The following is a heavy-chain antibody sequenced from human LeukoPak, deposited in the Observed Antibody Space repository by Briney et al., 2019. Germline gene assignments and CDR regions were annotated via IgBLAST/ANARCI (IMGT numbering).Heavy chain of an antibody. J-gene: IGHJ4*02. D-gene: IGHD1-26*01. Sequence: PGGSLRLSCAASGFTFSSYAMHWVRQAPGKGLEWVAVISYDGSNKYYADSVKGRFTISRDNSKNKLYLQMNSLRAEDTAVYYCAREEWEAFDYWGQGTLVTVSS. CDR2: ISYDGSNK. CDR1: GFTFSSYA. V-gene: IGHV3-30*04. CDR3: AREEWEAFDY.